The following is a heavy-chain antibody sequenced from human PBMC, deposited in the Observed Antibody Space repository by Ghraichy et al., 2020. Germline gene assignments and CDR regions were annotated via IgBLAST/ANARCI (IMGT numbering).Heavy chain of an antibody. V-gene: IGHV1-69*13. CDR2: IIPIFGTA. Sequence: SVKVSCKACRAPFSTSATCWKRLAPVQVLKWMGGIIPIFGTANYAQKFQGRVTITADESTSTAYMELSSLRSEDTAVYYCARGLRPYCSGGSCYSDDAFDIWGQGTIVTAAS. CDR3: ARGLRPYCSGGSCYSDDAFDI. J-gene: IGHJ3*02. D-gene: IGHD2-15*01. CDR1: RAPFSTSA.